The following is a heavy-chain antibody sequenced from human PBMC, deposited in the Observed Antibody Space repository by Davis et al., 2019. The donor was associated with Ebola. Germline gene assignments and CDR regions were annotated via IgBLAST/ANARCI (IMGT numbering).Heavy chain of an antibody. CDR3: ARDNEGDGFDH. CDR1: GFIFSRHD. Sequence: GESLKISCAASGFIFSRHDMHWVRQPIGRGLEWVSTIGTAEDIYYADSVKGRFIISRDNAKKSFYLQMDHMRVGDTAVYYCARDNEGDGFDHWGQGVLVIVSS. D-gene: IGHD1-1*01. V-gene: IGHV3-13*01. CDR2: IGTAEDI. J-gene: IGHJ4*02.